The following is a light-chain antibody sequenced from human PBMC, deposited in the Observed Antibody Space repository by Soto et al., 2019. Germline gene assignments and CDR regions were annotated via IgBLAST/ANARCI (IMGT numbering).Light chain of an antibody. Sequence: DIQMTQSPSTLSASVGDRVTTTCRASQSISSWLAWYQQKLGKAPKLLIYDASSLQSGVPSRFSGSGSGTEFTLTISSLQPDDFATYYCQHYNSYSEAFGQGTKVDI. CDR1: QSISSW. V-gene: IGKV1-5*01. CDR2: DAS. CDR3: QHYNSYSEA. J-gene: IGKJ1*01.